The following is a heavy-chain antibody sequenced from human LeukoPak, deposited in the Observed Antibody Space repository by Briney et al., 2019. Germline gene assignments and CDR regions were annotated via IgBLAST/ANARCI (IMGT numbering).Heavy chain of an antibody. CDR2: INHSGST. Sequence: SETLSLTCAVYGGSFSGYYWSWIRQPPGKGLEWIGEINHSGSTNYNPSLKSRVTISVDTSKNQFSLKLSSVTAADTAVYYCARFRPSRPKRVYSQYWGQGTLVTVSS. CDR1: GGSFSGYY. D-gene: IGHD5-18*01. V-gene: IGHV4-34*01. J-gene: IGHJ4*02. CDR3: ARFRPSRPKRVYSQY.